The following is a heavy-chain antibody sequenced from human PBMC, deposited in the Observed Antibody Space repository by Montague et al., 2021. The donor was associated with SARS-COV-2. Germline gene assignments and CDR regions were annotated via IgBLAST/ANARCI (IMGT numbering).Heavy chain of an antibody. CDR2: IYYSGST. CDR1: GGSISTYY. Sequence: SETLSLTCSVSGGSISTYYWSWIRQPPGKGLEWVGYIYYSGSTNYNPSLKSRVTISIDTSKNQFSLELSSVTAADMAVYYCAGPGGYCTGGSGYYVYWGQGTLVTVSS. J-gene: IGHJ4*02. V-gene: IGHV4-59*12. D-gene: IGHD2-15*01. CDR3: AGPGGYCTGGSGYYVY.